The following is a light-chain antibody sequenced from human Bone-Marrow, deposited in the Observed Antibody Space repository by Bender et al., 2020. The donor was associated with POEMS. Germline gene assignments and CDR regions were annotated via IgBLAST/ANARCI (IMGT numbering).Light chain of an antibody. J-gene: IGLJ1*01. Sequence: QSALTQPASVSGSPGQSVTISCTGTTSDVGGYNFVSWYQQHPGKAPKMMIYDVSYRPSGVSNRFSGSKSGNTASLTISGVQPEDEADYHCCSYAATSAYVFGTGTKVTVL. V-gene: IGLV2-14*01. CDR3: CSYAATSAYV. CDR1: TSDVGGYNF. CDR2: DVS.